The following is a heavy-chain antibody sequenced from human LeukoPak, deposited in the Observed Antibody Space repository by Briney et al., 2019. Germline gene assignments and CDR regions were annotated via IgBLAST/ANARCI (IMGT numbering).Heavy chain of an antibody. D-gene: IGHD4-17*01. CDR2: IHFSGDT. Sequence: SETLSLTCTVSADSISSSNYWGWIRQPPGKRLEWIGTIHFSGDTYYNPSLKSRVTISVDTSKDQFSLNLSSVTAADTALYYCVRHPSYYGDYFFDYWGQGTLVIVSS. V-gene: IGHV4-39*01. J-gene: IGHJ4*02. CDR3: VRHPSYYGDYFFDY. CDR1: ADSISSSNY.